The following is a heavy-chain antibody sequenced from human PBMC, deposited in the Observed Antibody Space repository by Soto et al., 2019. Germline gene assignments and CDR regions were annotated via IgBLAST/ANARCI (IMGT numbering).Heavy chain of an antibody. CDR3: ARSYSSGLSVRDFDY. CDR2: IHYSGST. D-gene: IGHD6-25*01. V-gene: IGHV4-59*01. Sequence: QVQLQESGPGLVKPSETLSLTCTVSGGSISSYYWSWIRQPPGKGPEWNGYIHYSGSTNYSPSLKRRVTTSVDTSKNQFSLKLSSVTAADTAVYYCARSYSSGLSVRDFDYWGQGTLVTVSS. J-gene: IGHJ4*02. CDR1: GGSISSYY.